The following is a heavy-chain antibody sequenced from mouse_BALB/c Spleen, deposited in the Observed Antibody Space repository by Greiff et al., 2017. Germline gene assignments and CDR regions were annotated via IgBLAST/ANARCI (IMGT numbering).Heavy chain of an antibody. J-gene: IGHJ4*01. Sequence: VQLQQSGAELVRSGASVKLSCTASGFNIKDYYMHWVKQRPEQGLEWIGWIDPENGDTEYAPKFQGKATMTADTSSNTAYLQLSSLTSEDTAVYYCNAFYYGTLMDYWSQGTSVTVSS. CDR1: GFNIKDYY. CDR3: NAFYYGTLMDY. CDR2: IDPENGDT. V-gene: IGHV14-4*02. D-gene: IGHD2-1*01.